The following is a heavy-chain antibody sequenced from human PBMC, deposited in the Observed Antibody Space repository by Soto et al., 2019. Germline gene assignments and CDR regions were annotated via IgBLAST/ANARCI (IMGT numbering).Heavy chain of an antibody. CDR1: SGSISSRGYY. D-gene: IGHD2-8*01. CDR3: ARGIYCTNGVCYTGLDYYYYMDV. CDR2: INHSGST. J-gene: IGHJ6*03. V-gene: IGHV4-39*07. Sequence: PSETLSLTCSVSSGSISSRGYYWDWIRQPPGKGLEWIGSINHSGSTNYNPSLKSRVTISVDTSKNQFSLKLSSVTAADTAVYYCARGIYCTNGVCYTGLDYYYYMDVWGKGTTVTVSS.